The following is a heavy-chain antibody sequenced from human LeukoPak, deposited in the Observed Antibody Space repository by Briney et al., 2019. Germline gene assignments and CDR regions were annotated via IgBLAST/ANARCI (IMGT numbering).Heavy chain of an antibody. CDR3: ARETPCYYDSSGSFDY. J-gene: IGHJ4*02. Sequence: GGSLRLSRAASGFTVSNNYISWVCQAPRKGLEWVSVIYSAGRTHSADSVKGRYTLYRDKSKKTLYLQMTSLRAEDTALYYCARETPCYYDSSGSFDYWGQGTLVTVSS. V-gene: IGHV3-53*01. CDR2: IYSAGRT. D-gene: IGHD3-22*01. CDR1: GFTVSNNY.